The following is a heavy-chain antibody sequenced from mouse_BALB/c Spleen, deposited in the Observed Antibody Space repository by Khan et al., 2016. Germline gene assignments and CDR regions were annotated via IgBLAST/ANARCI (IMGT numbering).Heavy chain of an antibody. CDR2: IYPGDGDT. Sequence: QVQLQQSGAELARPGASVKLSCKASGYTFTSYWMQWVKQRPGQGLEWIGAIYPGDGDTRYTQKFKGKATLTADKSSSTAYMKLNRLASEDSAVYYCARGGDYSLYYAMDYWGQGTSVTVSS. J-gene: IGHJ4*01. CDR1: GYTFTSYW. V-gene: IGHV1-87*01. D-gene: IGHD1-1*01. CDR3: ARGGDYSLYYAMDY.